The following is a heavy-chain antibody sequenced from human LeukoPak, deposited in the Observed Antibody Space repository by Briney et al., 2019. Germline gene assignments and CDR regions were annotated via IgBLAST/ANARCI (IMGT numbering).Heavy chain of an antibody. Sequence: SGGSLRLSCAASGFTVSSNYMSWVRQAPGKGLEWVSVIYSGGSTYYADSVKGRFTISRDNSKNTLYLQMNSLRAEDTAVYYCARDGYPGACSSTSCSRGSFDYWGQGTLVTVSS. D-gene: IGHD2-2*01. CDR1: GFTVSSNY. CDR2: IYSGGST. V-gene: IGHV3-66*02. J-gene: IGHJ4*02. CDR3: ARDGYPGACSSTSCSRGSFDY.